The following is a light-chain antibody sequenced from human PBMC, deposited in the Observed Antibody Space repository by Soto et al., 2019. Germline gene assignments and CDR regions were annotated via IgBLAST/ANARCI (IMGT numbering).Light chain of an antibody. J-gene: IGKJ1*01. V-gene: IGKV1-39*01. Sequence: DIQMTQSPSSLSASVGDKVTITCRSSQTIYNYLNWYQQKPGKAPKLLIYAASSLQSGVPSRFSGSASGTDYTLAISSLQPEDFAVYYCQQTYNTPWTFGQGTRVEIK. CDR2: AAS. CDR3: QQTYNTPWT. CDR1: QTIYNY.